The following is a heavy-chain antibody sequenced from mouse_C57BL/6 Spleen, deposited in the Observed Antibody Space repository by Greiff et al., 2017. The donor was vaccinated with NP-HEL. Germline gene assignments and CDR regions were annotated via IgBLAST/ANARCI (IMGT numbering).Heavy chain of an antibody. CDR3: ARYYSNYEGYFDV. D-gene: IGHD2-5*01. V-gene: IGHV1-50*01. J-gene: IGHJ1*03. CDR1: GYTFTSYW. CDR2: IDPSDSYT. Sequence: QVQLQQSGAELVKPGASVKLSCKASGYTFTSYWMQWVKQRPGQGLEWIGEIDPSDSYTNYNQKFKGKATLTVDTSSSTAYMQLSSLTSEDSAVYYCARYYSNYEGYFDVWGTGTTVTVSS.